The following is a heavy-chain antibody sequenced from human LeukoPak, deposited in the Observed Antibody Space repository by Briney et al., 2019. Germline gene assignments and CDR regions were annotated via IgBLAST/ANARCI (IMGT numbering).Heavy chain of an antibody. CDR1: GFTFSSYA. V-gene: IGHV3-30-3*01. J-gene: IGHJ4*02. Sequence: GRSLRLSCAASGFTFSSYAMHWVRQAPGKGLEWVAVISYDGSNKYYADSVKGRFTVTRDNSKNTLYLQMNSLRAEDTAVYYCARDSNYDSSGLGPCVDYWGQGTLVTVSS. CDR3: ARDSNYDSSGLGPCVDY. D-gene: IGHD3-22*01. CDR2: ISYDGSNK.